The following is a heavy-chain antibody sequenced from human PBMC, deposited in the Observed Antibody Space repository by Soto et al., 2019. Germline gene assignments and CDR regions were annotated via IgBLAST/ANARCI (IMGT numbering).Heavy chain of an antibody. Sequence: HPGGSLRLSCAASGFTFSSYGMHCVRQAPCKGLEWVAFIWYDGSNKYYADSVKGRFTISRDNSKNTLYLQMNSLRAEDTAVYYCARDGQGNYYDSSGYDPGLGFDPWGQGTLVTVSS. D-gene: IGHD3-22*01. J-gene: IGHJ5*02. CDR3: ARDGQGNYYDSSGYDPGLGFDP. CDR2: IWYDGSNK. V-gene: IGHV3-33*01. CDR1: GFTFSSYG.